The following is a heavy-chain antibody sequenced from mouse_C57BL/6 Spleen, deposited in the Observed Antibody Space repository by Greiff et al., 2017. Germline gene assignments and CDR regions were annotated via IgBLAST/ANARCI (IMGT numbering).Heavy chain of an antibody. D-gene: IGHD3-2*02. CDR3: ARKGKTAQAPFAY. Sequence: EVKLQESGPELVKPGASVKISCKASGYSFTGYYMNWVKQSPEKSLEWIGEINPSTGGTTYNQKFKAKATLTVDKSSSTAYMQLKSLTSEDSAVYYCARKGKTAQAPFAYWGQGTLVTVSA. V-gene: IGHV1-42*01. J-gene: IGHJ3*01. CDR1: GYSFTGYY. CDR2: INPSTGGT.